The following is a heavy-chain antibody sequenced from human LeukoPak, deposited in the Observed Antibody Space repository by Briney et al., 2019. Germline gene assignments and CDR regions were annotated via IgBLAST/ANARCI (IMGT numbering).Heavy chain of an antibody. Sequence: GRSLRLSCAASGFTFSSYGMHWVRQAPGKGLEWVAFIRKEGTNKYYSDSVKGRFTISRDNSKNTLYLEMNSLRAEDTAVYYCAKGGGYEAQYYYYLDVWGKGTTVTISS. V-gene: IGHV3-30*02. D-gene: IGHD5-12*01. J-gene: IGHJ6*03. CDR3: AKGGGYEAQYYYYLDV. CDR1: GFTFSSYG. CDR2: IRKEGTNK.